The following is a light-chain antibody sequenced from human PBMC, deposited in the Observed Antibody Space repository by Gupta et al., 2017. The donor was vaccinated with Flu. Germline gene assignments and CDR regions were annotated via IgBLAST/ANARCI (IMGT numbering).Light chain of an antibody. CDR3: SSNAGNNDLV. V-gene: IGLV2-8*01. CDR2: EVS. J-gene: IGLJ1*01. CDR1: TTDVGSYNY. Sequence: QSALTQPPSASGSPGQSVTITCPGTTTDVGSYNYVSWYQQLPGKAPKLIIYEVSKRPSGVPDRFSGSKSGNTASLTVSGLQAEDEADYYCSSNAGNNDLVFGTGTKVTVL.